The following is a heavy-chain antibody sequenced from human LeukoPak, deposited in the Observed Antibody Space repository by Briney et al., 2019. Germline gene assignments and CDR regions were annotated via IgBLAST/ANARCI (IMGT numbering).Heavy chain of an antibody. J-gene: IGHJ4*02. V-gene: IGHV4-39*07. Sequence: SETLSLTCTVSGGAIISDNFYWGWVRQPPGKGLEWVGSINYSGTTYYNPSLRSRVTMSVDTSKNQFSLKLSSVTAADTAVYYCARGSKMATISDYWGQGTLVTVSS. CDR1: GGAIISDNFY. D-gene: IGHD5-24*01. CDR2: INYSGTT. CDR3: ARGSKMATISDY.